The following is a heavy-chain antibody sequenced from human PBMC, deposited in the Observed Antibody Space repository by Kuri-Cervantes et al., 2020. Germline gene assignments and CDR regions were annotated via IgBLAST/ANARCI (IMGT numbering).Heavy chain of an antibody. CDR1: GYTLTELS. V-gene: IGHV1-24*01. D-gene: IGHD6-19*01. CDR3: ATSDWEVAGLDY. J-gene: IGHJ4*02. Sequence: ASVEVSCKVSGYTLTELSMYWVRQAPGKGLEWMGGFDPEDGETVYAQKFQGRVILTEDTSADTAYMELSSLRSEDTAVYYCATSDWEVAGLDYWGQGTLVTVSS. CDR2: FDPEDGET.